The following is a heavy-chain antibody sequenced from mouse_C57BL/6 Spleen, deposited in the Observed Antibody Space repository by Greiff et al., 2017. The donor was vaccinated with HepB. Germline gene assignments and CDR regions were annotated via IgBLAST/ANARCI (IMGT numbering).Heavy chain of an antibody. V-gene: IGHV5-4*01. CDR1: GFTFSSYA. D-gene: IGHD1-1*01. CDR3: ARDGELYYYGSSYDAMDY. J-gene: IGHJ4*01. Sequence: EVMLVESGGGLVKPGGSLKLSCAASGFTFSSYAMSWVRQTPEKRLEWVATISDGGSYTYYPDNVKGRFTISRDNAKNNLYLQMSHLKSEDTAMYYCARDGELYYYGSSYDAMDYWGQGTSVTVSS. CDR2: ISDGGSYT.